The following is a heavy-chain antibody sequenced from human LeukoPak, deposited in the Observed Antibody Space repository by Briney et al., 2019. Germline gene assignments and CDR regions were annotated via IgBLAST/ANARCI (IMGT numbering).Heavy chain of an antibody. V-gene: IGHV3-7*04. J-gene: IGHJ4*02. CDR2: IKQDGSEK. Sequence: GGSLRLSCAASGFTFSSYAMSWVRQAPGKGLEWVANIKQDGSEKYYVDSVKGRFTISRDNAKNSLYLQMDSLRAEDTAFYSCARGGGNFDYWGQGTLVTVSS. CDR3: ARGGGNFDY. CDR1: GFTFSSYA. D-gene: IGHD2-15*01.